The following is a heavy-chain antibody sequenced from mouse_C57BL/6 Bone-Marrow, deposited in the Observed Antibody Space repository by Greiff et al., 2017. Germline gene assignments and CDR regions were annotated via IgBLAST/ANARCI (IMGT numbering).Heavy chain of an antibody. CDR2: IYPRSGNT. V-gene: IGHV1-81*01. D-gene: IGHD1-1*01. Sequence: VQLQQSGAELARPGASVKLSCKASGYTFTSYGISWVKQRTGQGLEWIGEIYPRSGNTYYNEKFKGKATLTADKSSSTAYMELRSLTSDDSAVYFCAIRLYYFDYWGQGTTLTVSS. J-gene: IGHJ2*01. CDR3: AIRLYYFDY. CDR1: GYTFTSYG.